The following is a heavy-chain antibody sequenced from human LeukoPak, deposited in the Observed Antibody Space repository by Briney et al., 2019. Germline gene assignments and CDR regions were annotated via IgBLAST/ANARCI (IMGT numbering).Heavy chain of an antibody. CDR2: INHSGST. V-gene: IGHV4-34*01. CDR1: GGSFSGYY. J-gene: IGHJ5*02. D-gene: IGHD3-10*01. Sequence: SETLSLTCAVYGGSFSGYYWSWIRQPPGKGLEWIGEINHSGSTNYNPSLKSRVTISVDTSKNQFSLKLSSVTAADTAVYYCARGPYYYGSANWFDPWGQGTLVTVSS. CDR3: ARGPYYYGSANWFDP.